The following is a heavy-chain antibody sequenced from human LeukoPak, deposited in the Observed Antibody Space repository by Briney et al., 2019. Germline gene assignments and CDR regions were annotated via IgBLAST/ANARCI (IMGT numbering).Heavy chain of an antibody. V-gene: IGHV3-21*01. CDR1: GFTFSSYS. J-gene: IGHJ4*02. Sequence: GGSLRLSCAASGFTFSSYSMNWVRQAPGKGLEWVLSISSSSSYIYYADSVKGRFTISRDNAKNSLYLQMNSLRAEDTAVYYCARDSSQLAPLDYWGQGTLVTVSS. CDR3: ARDSSQLAPLDY. D-gene: IGHD6-13*01. CDR2: ISSSSSYI.